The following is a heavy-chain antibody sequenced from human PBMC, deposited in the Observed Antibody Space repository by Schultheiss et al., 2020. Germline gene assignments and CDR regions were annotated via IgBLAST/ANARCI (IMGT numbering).Heavy chain of an antibody. CDR2: KHFSGSS. V-gene: IGHV4-59*08. J-gene: IGHJ3*02. CDR1: GGSISSYY. Sequence: SQTLSLTCTVSGGSISSYYWSWIRQPPGKGLEWIGFKHFSGSSFYNPSLKSRVTLSVDRAKNQFSLNLNSVTAADTAVYYCARHLNLDDLLDSFDIWGQGTMVTVSS. D-gene: IGHD3-3*01. CDR3: ARHLNLDDLLDSFDI.